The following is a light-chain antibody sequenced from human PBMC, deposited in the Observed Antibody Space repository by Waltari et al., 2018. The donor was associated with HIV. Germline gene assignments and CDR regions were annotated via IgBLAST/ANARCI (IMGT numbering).Light chain of an antibody. CDR1: KLGAQY. Sequence: SYEVTQPRSASASPGQPASTTCPVHKLGAQYAYWYQQKPGQSPVLVIYVDTKRPSGIPERFSGSNSGNTATLTISGTQAMDEADYYCQAWDRNTGVFGGGTKLTVL. CDR3: QAWDRNTGV. CDR2: VDT. J-gene: IGLJ2*01. V-gene: IGLV3-1*01.